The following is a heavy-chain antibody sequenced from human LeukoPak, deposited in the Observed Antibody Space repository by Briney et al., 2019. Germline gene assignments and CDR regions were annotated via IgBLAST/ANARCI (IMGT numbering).Heavy chain of an antibody. V-gene: IGHV1-69*01. CDR2: IIPIFGTA. D-gene: IGHD3-10*01. J-gene: IGHJ6*03. CDR3: ASGVAYYYYMDV. CDR1: GGTFSSYA. Sequence: SVKVSCKASGGTFSSYAISWVRRAPGQGLEWMGGIIPIFGTANYAQKFQGRVTITADESTSTAYMELSSLRSEDTAVYYCASGVAYYYYMDVWGKGTTVTVSS.